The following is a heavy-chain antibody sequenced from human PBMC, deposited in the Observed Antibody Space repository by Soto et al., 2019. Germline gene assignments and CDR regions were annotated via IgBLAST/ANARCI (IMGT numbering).Heavy chain of an antibody. CDR2: IYYSGST. CDR1: GGSISSSSYY. V-gene: IGHV4-39*01. Sequence: PSETLSLTCTVSGGSISSSSYYWGWIRQPPGKGLEWIGSIYYSGSTYYNPSLKSRVTISVDTSKNQFSLKLSSVTAADTAVYYCARTDPPMYQLLLGYCSGGSCYSGIDYWGQGTLVTVSS. J-gene: IGHJ4*02. D-gene: IGHD2-15*01. CDR3: ARTDPPMYQLLLGYCSGGSCYSGIDY.